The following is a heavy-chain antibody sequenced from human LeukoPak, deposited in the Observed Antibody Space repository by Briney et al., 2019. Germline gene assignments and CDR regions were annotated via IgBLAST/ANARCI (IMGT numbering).Heavy chain of an antibody. V-gene: IGHV3-30*02. J-gene: IGHJ4*02. CDR3: AKKWEIDY. CDR1: GFTFSSYE. D-gene: IGHD1-26*01. Sequence: GGSLRLSCAASGFTFSSYEMNWVRQAPGKGLEWVAFVRYDGINKYYADSVKGRFIISRDNLKNTLYLQMNSLREEDTAVYYCAKKWEIDYWGQGTLVTVSS. CDR2: VRYDGINK.